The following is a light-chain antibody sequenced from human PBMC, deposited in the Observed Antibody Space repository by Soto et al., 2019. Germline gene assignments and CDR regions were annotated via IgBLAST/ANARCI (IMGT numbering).Light chain of an antibody. V-gene: IGLV2-8*01. Sequence: QSALTQPPSASGSPGQSVAISCTGTSSDVGGYNYVSWFQQHPGKAPKLMIYEVTKRPSGVPDRFSGSKSGNTASLTVSRLQAEDEADYYCASYAGNNVIFGGGTKLTVL. CDR2: EVT. CDR3: ASYAGNNVI. J-gene: IGLJ2*01. CDR1: SSDVGGYNY.